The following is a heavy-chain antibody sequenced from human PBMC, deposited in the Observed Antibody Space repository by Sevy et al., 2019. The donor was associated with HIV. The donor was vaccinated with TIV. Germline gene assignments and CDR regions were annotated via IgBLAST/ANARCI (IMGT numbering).Heavy chain of an antibody. D-gene: IGHD3-16*01. Sequence: GGSLRLSCAASGFTFSGAAMFWVRQASGKGLEWLGRIRSKANNYATVYGASVKGRFIISRDDSKNTTYLQMNSLKIEDTAVYYCTAGDLGRFDYWGRGSLVTVSS. J-gene: IGHJ4*02. CDR2: IRSKANNYAT. CDR1: GFTFSGAA. V-gene: IGHV3-73*01. CDR3: TAGDLGRFDY.